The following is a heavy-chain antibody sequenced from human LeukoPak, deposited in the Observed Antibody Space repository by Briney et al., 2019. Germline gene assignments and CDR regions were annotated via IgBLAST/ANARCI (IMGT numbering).Heavy chain of an antibody. CDR3: ARRWFGEFPFDY. J-gene: IGHJ4*02. Sequence: GASVKVSCKASGYTFTGYYMHWVRQAPGQGLEWMGWINPNSGGTNYAQKFQGRVSMTRDTSISTAYMELSRLRSDDTAVYYCARRWFGEFPFDYWGQGTLVTVSS. V-gene: IGHV1-2*02. CDR2: INPNSGGT. D-gene: IGHD3-10*01. CDR1: GYTFTGYY.